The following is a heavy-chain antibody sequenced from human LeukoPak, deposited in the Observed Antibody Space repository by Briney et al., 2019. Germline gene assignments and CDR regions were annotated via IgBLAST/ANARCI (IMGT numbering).Heavy chain of an antibody. Sequence: GGSLRLSCAASGFTFSNYMMHWVRQAPGKGLVWVSRIKSDGITITYADSVKGRFTISRDNAKNTLYLQMSSLGAEDTAVYYCLRDLNWSLDQWGQGTLVTVSS. CDR1: GFTFSNYM. J-gene: IGHJ4*02. V-gene: IGHV3-74*01. CDR3: LRDLNWSLDQ. D-gene: IGHD1-20*01. CDR2: IKSDGITI.